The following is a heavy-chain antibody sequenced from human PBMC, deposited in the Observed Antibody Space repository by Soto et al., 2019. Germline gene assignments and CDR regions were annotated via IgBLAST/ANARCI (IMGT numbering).Heavy chain of an antibody. CDR3: AREIRGYSGYDYYYYGMDV. CDR1: GYSFTSYW. V-gene: IGHV5-51*01. J-gene: IGHJ6*02. CDR2: IYPGDSDT. D-gene: IGHD5-12*01. Sequence: GESLKISGKGSGYSFTSYWIGWVRQMPGKGLEWMGIIYPGDSDTRYSPSFQGQVTISADKSISTAYLQWSSLKASDTAMYYCAREIRGYSGYDYYYYGMDVWGQGTTVTVSS.